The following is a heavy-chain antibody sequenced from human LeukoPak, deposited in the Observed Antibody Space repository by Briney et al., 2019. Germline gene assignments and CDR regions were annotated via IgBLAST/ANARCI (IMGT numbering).Heavy chain of an antibody. J-gene: IGHJ4*02. Sequence: GGSLRLSCVASGFTFNTHDMHWVRQAPGKGPEWVGRIKAKAHGGTIEYAAPVKGRFTISRDDSKNTLYLQMNSLKTEDTAVYYCTTDGVGVEGATYDNWGQGTLVSVSS. V-gene: IGHV3-15*01. CDR2: IKAKAHGGTI. CDR3: TTDGVGVEGATYDN. CDR1: GFTFNTHD. D-gene: IGHD1-26*01.